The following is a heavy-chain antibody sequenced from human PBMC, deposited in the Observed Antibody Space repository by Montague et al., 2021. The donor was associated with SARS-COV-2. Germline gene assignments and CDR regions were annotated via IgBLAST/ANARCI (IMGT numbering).Heavy chain of an antibody. Sequence: SETLSLTCTVSGGSISSYYWSWIRQTPGKGLEWIGYIYYDGSTNYNPSLKSRVTMSVDSSKNQFSLRLSSVTAADTAVYYCARYGSYFEHWGQGTLVTVSS. J-gene: IGHJ4*02. CDR3: ARYGSYFEH. CDR1: GGSISSYY. D-gene: IGHD1-26*01. V-gene: IGHV4-59*03. CDR2: IYYDGST.